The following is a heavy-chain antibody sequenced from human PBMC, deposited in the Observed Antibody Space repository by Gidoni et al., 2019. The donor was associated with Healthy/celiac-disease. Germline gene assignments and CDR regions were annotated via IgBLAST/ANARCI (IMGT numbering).Heavy chain of an antibody. CDR2: IYYSGST. CDR1: GGSISSGDSS. Sequence: QVQLQESGPGLVKPSQTLSLTCTVSGGSISSGDSSWSWIRQPPGKGLVWIGYIYYSGSTYYNPSLKSRVTISVDTSKNQFSLKLSSVTAADTAVYYCARGGSSTSWYDYYYYYYMDVWGKGTTVTVSS. D-gene: IGHD2-2*01. V-gene: IGHV4-30-4*01. CDR3: ARGGSSTSWYDYYYYYYMDV. J-gene: IGHJ6*03.